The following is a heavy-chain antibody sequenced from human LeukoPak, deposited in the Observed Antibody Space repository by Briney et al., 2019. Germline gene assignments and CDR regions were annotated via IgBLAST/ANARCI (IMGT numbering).Heavy chain of an antibody. V-gene: IGHV3-23*01. Sequence: GGSLRLSCAASGFTFSSYAMSWVRQAPGKGLEWVSAISGSGGSTCYADSVKGRFTISRDNSKNTLYLQMNSLRAEDTVVYYCAKDQEGYDILTGYYYYGMDVWGQGTTVTVSS. CDR3: AKDQEGYDILTGYYYYGMDV. CDR2: ISGSGGST. J-gene: IGHJ6*02. CDR1: GFTFSSYA. D-gene: IGHD3-9*01.